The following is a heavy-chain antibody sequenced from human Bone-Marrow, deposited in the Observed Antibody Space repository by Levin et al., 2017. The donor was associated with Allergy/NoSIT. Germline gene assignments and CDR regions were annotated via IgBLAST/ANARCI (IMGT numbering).Heavy chain of an antibody. D-gene: IGHD4-11*01. CDR1: GFTFSSYG. J-gene: IGHJ6*02. Sequence: SGGSLRLSCAASGFTFSSYGMHWVRQAPGKGLEWVAVISYDGSNKYYADSVKGRFTISRDNSKNTLYLEMNSLRAEDTAVYYCAKDQGYSNDYYGMDVWGQGTTVTVSS. CDR2: ISYDGSNK. CDR3: AKDQGYSNDYYGMDV. V-gene: IGHV3-30*18.